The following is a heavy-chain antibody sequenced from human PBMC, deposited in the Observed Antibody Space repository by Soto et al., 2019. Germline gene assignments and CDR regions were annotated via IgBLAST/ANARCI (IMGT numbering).Heavy chain of an antibody. CDR3: TTLSITIFGVVLMDV. Sequence: GGSLILTSAASGFPFSNTWMNWVRQAPGKGLEWVGRIKSKTDGGTTDYAAPVKGRFTISRDDSKNTLYLQMNSLKTEDTAMYYCTTLSITIFGVVLMDVWGQGTTVTVSS. V-gene: IGHV3-15*07. CDR1: GFPFSNTW. D-gene: IGHD3-3*01. CDR2: IKSKTDGGTT. J-gene: IGHJ6*02.